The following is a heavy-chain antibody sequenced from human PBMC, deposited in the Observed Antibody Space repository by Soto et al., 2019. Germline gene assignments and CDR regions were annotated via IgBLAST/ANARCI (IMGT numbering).Heavy chain of an antibody. J-gene: IGHJ5*02. CDR2: INPNSGGT. CDR3: AREQLLYQGRFDP. CDR1: GYTFTGYY. V-gene: IGHV1-2*02. D-gene: IGHD2-2*02. Sequence: VASVKVSGKASGYTFTGYYMHWVRQAPGQGLEWMGWINPNSGGTNYAQKFQGRVTMTRDTSISTAYMELSRLRSDDTAVYYCAREQLLYQGRFDPWGQGTLVTVSS.